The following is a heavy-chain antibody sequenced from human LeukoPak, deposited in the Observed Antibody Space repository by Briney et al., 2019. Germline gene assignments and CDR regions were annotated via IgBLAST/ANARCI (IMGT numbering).Heavy chain of an antibody. V-gene: IGHV4-4*07. Sequence: SETLSLTCTVSGGSISSYYWSWIRQPAGKGLEWIGRIYTSGSTNYNPSLKSRVTMSVDTSTNQLSLKLRSVIAADTAVYYCARRGRSAQPPLNYYYYYMDVWGKGTTVTISS. CDR1: GGSISSYY. CDR2: IYTSGST. D-gene: IGHD2-8*01. J-gene: IGHJ6*03. CDR3: ARRGRSAQPPLNYYYYYMDV.